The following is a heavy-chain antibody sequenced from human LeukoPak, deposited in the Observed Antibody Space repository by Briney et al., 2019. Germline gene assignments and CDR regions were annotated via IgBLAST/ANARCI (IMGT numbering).Heavy chain of an antibody. CDR2: IWYDGSNK. Sequence: PGGSLRLSCAASGFTFSSYGMHWVRQAPGKGLEWVAVIWYDGSNKYYADSVKGRFTISRDNSKNTLYLQMNSLRAEDTAVYYCAKDLAVVVPAASGSGPWGQGTLVTVSS. CDR3: AKDLAVVVPAASGSGP. D-gene: IGHD2-2*01. J-gene: IGHJ5*02. V-gene: IGHV3-33*06. CDR1: GFTFSSYG.